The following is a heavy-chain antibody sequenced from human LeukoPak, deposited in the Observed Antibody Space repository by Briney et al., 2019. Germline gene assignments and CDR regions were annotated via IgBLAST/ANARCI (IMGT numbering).Heavy chain of an antibody. D-gene: IGHD2-21*02. CDR3: AGDRLEAVTDDDYFDY. CDR1: GFTFSNHG. Sequence: GGSLRLSCAASGFTFSNHGMHWVRQAPGKGPEWVALIWYDGSNKYYGDSVKGRFTISRDNSKNTVYLNSLRAEDTGVYYCAGDRLEAVTDDDYFDYWGQGTLVTVSS. V-gene: IGHV3-33*01. CDR2: IWYDGSNK. J-gene: IGHJ4*02.